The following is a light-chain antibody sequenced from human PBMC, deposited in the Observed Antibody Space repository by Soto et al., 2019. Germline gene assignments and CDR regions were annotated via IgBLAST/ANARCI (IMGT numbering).Light chain of an antibody. CDR1: SSDVGGYKY. J-gene: IGLJ1*01. CDR2: EVS. V-gene: IGLV2-14*01. Sequence: QSVLTQPASVSGSPGQSITISCTGTSSDVGGYKYVSWYQQHPGKAPKLMIYEVSFRPSGISDRFSGSKSANTASLTISGLQAEDEADYYCSSYTSTNVYVFGTGTKLTVL. CDR3: SSYTSTNVYV.